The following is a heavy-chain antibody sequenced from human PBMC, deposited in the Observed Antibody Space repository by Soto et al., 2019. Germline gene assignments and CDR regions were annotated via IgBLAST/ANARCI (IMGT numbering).Heavy chain of an antibody. D-gene: IGHD3-22*01. CDR3: ARLSYDRNDYYYFDY. V-gene: IGHV4-59*08. J-gene: IGHJ4*02. CDR2: IYHSGST. CDR1: GGSISNSY. Sequence: PSETLSLTCTISGGSISNSYWTWIRQPPGKGLEYIGFIYHSGSTYHNPSLKSRVTISVDTSRSQFSLKLSSVTAADTAVYYCARLSYDRNDYYYFDYWGQGALVTVSS.